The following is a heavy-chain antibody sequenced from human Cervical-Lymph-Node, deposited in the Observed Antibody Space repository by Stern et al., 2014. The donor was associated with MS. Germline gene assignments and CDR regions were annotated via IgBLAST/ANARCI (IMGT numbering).Heavy chain of an antibody. V-gene: IGHV1-18*01. D-gene: IGHD3-22*01. CDR3: ARDLKYSYDSSVRGVF. CDR1: GYRFTSYG. Sequence: QVQLVESGAEVKKPGASVKVSCKASGYRFTSYGITWVRQAPGQGLEWMGWITAYNGKKNSAQKFQGRVTMTTDTSTSTVYMELRSLRSDDTAVYYCARDLKYSYDSSVRGVFWGQGTLVTVTS. CDR2: ITAYNGKK. J-gene: IGHJ1*01.